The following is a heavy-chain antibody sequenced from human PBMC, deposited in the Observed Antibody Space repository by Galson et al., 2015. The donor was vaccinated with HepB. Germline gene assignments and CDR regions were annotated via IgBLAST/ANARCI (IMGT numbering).Heavy chain of an antibody. CDR1: GGTFSSYA. D-gene: IGHD3-10*01. Sequence: SVKVSCKASGGTFSSYAISWVRQAPGQGLEWMGGIIPIFGTANYAQKFQGRVTMTADESTSTAYMELSSLRSEDTAVYYCARVDGLYGSGGYYYYGMDVWGQGTTVTVAS. CDR3: ARVDGLYGSGGYYYYGMDV. CDR2: IIPIFGTA. V-gene: IGHV1-69*13. J-gene: IGHJ6*02.